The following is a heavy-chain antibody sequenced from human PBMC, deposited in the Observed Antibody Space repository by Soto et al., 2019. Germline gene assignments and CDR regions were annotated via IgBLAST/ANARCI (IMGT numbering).Heavy chain of an antibody. Sequence: PSQTLSLTCAISGDSVSSNSAAWNWIRQSPSRGLEWLGRTYYRSKWYNDYAVSVKSRITINPDTSKNQFSLQLNSVTPEDTAVYYCARARRKYYYDSSGYYDAFDIWGQGTMVTVS. D-gene: IGHD3-22*01. CDR2: TYYRSKWYN. CDR3: ARARRKYYYDSSGYYDAFDI. V-gene: IGHV6-1*01. CDR1: GDSVSSNSAA. J-gene: IGHJ3*02.